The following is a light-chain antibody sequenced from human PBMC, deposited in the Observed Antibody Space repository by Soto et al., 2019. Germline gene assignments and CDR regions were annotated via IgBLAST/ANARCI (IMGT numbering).Light chain of an antibody. CDR2: KAS. CDR3: QQYNNWPLIT. V-gene: IGKV1-5*03. J-gene: IGKJ5*01. Sequence: DNRMNQSLSSLSASVGDRVTITSRANQSISTWLAWYQQKPGKAPNLLIYKASRLETGVPSRFSGSGSGTEFTLTISSLQPEDFAVYYCQQYNNWPLITFGQGTRLEIK. CDR1: QSISTW.